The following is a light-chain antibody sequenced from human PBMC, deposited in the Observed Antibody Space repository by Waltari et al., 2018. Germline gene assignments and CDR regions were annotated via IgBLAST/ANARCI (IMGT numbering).Light chain of an antibody. Sequence: QSALTQPRSVSGSPGQSVTISCTGTSSDVGGSNYVSWYHPHPGKAPKLMIYDVSKRPSGVPDRFSGSKSGNTASLTISGLQAEDEADYYCCSFAGSFWVFGGGTKLTVL. J-gene: IGLJ3*02. V-gene: IGLV2-11*01. CDR1: SSDVGGSNY. CDR2: DVS. CDR3: CSFAGSFWV.